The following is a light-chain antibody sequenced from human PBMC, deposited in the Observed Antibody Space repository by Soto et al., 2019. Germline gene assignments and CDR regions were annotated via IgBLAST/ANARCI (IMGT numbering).Light chain of an antibody. CDR1: QSMNDW. CDR3: LRYNAFSQT. Sequence: DIQMTQSPSTLSASVGDRVTITCRASQSMNDWLAWYQQKPGKAPKVLIYDASSLQSGVPSRFSGSGSGTEFTLTIDSLQPGDVATYYCLRYNAFSQTFGQGTKVEI. CDR2: DAS. J-gene: IGKJ1*01. V-gene: IGKV1-5*01.